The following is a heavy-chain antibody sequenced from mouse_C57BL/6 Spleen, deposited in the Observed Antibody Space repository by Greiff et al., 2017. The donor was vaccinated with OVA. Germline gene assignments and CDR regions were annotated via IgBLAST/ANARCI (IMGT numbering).Heavy chain of an antibody. CDR3: ARGRPHWDPFYAMDY. D-gene: IGHD4-1*01. CDR1: GYTFTDYY. J-gene: IGHJ4*01. V-gene: IGHV1-26*01. CDR2: INPNNGGT. Sequence: EVQLQQSGPELVKPGASVKISCKASGYTFTDYYMNWVKQSHGKSLEWIGDINPNNGGTSYNQKFKGKATLTVDKSSSTAYMELRSLTSEDSAVYYCARGRPHWDPFYAMDYWGQGTSVTVSS.